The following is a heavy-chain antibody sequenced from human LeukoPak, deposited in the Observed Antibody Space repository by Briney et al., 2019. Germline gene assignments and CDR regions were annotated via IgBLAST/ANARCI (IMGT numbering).Heavy chain of an antibody. CDR2: ISSSGSTI. Sequence: GGSLRLSCAASGFTFSSYEMNWVRQAPGKGLEWVSYISSSGSTIYYADSVKGRFTISRDNAKNSLYLQMNSLRAEDTAVCYCARRYCSSTSCLFDYWGQGTLVTVSS. V-gene: IGHV3-48*03. J-gene: IGHJ4*02. CDR1: GFTFSSYE. CDR3: ARRYCSSTSCLFDY. D-gene: IGHD2-2*01.